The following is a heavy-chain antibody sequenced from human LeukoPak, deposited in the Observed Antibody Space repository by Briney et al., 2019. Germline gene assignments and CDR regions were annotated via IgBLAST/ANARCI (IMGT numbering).Heavy chain of an antibody. V-gene: IGHV3-30-3*01. Sequence: GGSLRLSCAASGFTFSSCAMHWVRQAPGKGLEWVAVISYDGSNKYYADSVKGRFTISRDNSKNTLYLQMNSLRAEDTAVYYCARVGPDYYDSSGYYYDYGMDVWGQGTTVTVSS. CDR2: ISYDGSNK. CDR3: ARVGPDYYDSSGYYYDYGMDV. CDR1: GFTFSSCA. J-gene: IGHJ6*02. D-gene: IGHD3-22*01.